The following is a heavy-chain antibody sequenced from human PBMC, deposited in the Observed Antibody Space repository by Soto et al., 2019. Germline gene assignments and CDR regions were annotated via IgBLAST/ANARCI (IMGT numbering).Heavy chain of an antibody. CDR2: ISAYNGNT. Sequence: QVQLVQSGAEVKKPGASVKVSCKASGYTFTSYGISWVRQAPGQGLEWMGWISAYNGNTNYAQKLQGRVTMTTDTSPRTAYMGPRSRRSDDTGVYYCARDSPPPREWGQGTLVTVSS. CDR1: GYTFTSYG. V-gene: IGHV1-18*01. J-gene: IGHJ4*02. CDR3: ARDSPPPRE.